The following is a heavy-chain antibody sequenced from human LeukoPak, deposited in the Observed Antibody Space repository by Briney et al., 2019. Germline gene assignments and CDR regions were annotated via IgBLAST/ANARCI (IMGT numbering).Heavy chain of an antibody. CDR1: GFTFSSYA. CDR2: ISGSGGST. CDR3: AKTMAGLLLRSNFDY. J-gene: IGHJ4*02. D-gene: IGHD3-22*01. Sequence: GGSLRLSCAASGFTFSSYAMSWVRQAPGKGLEWVSAISGSGGSTYYADSVKGRFTISRDNSKNTLYLQMNSLRAEDTAVYYCAKTMAGLLLRSNFDYWGQGTLVTVSS. V-gene: IGHV3-23*01.